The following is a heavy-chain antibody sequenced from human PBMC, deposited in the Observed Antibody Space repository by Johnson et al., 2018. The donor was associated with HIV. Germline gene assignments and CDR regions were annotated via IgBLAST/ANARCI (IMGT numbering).Heavy chain of an antibody. CDR3: ARGVSGSGYYFYLGDAFDI. D-gene: IGHD3-22*01. Sequence: QVQLVESGGGVVQPGKSLRLSCVASGFTFSSFALNWVRQAPGEGLEWMAVIAYDGSNKYYADFVKGRFTISSDNSKSTLYLQMNSLRDEDTAVYYCARGVSGSGYYFYLGDAFDIWGQGTMVIVSS. J-gene: IGHJ3*02. CDR2: IAYDGSNK. V-gene: IGHV3-30-3*01. CDR1: GFTFSSFA.